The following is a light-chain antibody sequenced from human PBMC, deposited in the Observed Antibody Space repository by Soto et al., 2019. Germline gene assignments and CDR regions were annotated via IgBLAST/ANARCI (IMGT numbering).Light chain of an antibody. V-gene: IGKV3-20*01. CDR1: RSFSSSY. CDR3: HHYDSSPPYT. Sequence: ELVFTQSPETLSLSPGERATLSCRASRSFSSSYLAWYQQIPGQAPRLLIYAASTRATGIPDRFSGSGSATDFTLTISRLEPEDSAVYYCHHYDSSPPYTFGQGTKVDIK. CDR2: AAS. J-gene: IGKJ2*01.